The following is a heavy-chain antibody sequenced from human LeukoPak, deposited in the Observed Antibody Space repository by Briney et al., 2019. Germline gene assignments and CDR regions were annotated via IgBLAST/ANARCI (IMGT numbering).Heavy chain of an antibody. D-gene: IGHD3-22*01. CDR3: ARGATMILDY. Sequence: ASVKVSCKASGYTFTSYYMHWVRQAPGQGLEWMGIINPSGGSTSYAQKFQGRATMARDMSTSTVYMELSSLRSEDTAVYYCARGATMILDYWGQGTLVTVSS. J-gene: IGHJ4*02. CDR2: INPSGGST. V-gene: IGHV1-46*01. CDR1: GYTFTSYY.